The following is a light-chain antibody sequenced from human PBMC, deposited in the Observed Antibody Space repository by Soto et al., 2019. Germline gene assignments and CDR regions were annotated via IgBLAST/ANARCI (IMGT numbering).Light chain of an antibody. CDR3: SSFAGTNSFV. Sequence: QSVLTQPPSASGSPGQSVTISCTGTTSDIGAYNYVSWYQQRPGKAPKLIIYEVTRRPSVVPDRIFGSKSYTTASLTVSGLQAEDEADYYCSSFAGTNSFVFGTGTKVTVL. V-gene: IGLV2-8*01. CDR2: EVT. CDR1: TSDIGAYNY. J-gene: IGLJ1*01.